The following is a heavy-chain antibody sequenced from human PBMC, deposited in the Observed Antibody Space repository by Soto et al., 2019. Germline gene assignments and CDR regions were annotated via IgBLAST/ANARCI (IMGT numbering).Heavy chain of an antibody. CDR3: TRLNYYDSSGYPAYDAFDI. D-gene: IGHD3-22*01. CDR1: GYSFTSHW. V-gene: IGHV5-51*01. CDR2: IYPGDSDT. Sequence: GESLKISCKGSGYSFTSHWIGWVRQMPGKGLEWMGIIYPGDSDTRYSPSFQGQVTISADKSISTAYLQWSSLKASDTAMYYCTRLNYYDSSGYPAYDAFDIWSHGTMVTVSS. J-gene: IGHJ3*02.